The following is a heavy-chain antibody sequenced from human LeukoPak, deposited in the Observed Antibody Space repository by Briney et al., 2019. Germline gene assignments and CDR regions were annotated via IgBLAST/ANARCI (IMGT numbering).Heavy chain of an antibody. CDR1: GYTFTSYG. CDR3: ATGLSLWFGELPFDY. CDR2: FDPEDGET. V-gene: IGHV1-24*01. D-gene: IGHD3-10*01. Sequence: VASVKVSCKASGYTFTSYGISWVRQAPGKGLEWMGGFDPEDGETIYAQKFQGRVTMTEDTSTDTAYMELSSLRSEDTAVYYCATGLSLWFGELPFDYWGQGTLVTVSS. J-gene: IGHJ4*02.